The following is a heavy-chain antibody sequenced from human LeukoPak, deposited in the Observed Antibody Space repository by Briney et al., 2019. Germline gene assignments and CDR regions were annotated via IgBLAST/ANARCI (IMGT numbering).Heavy chain of an antibody. CDR3: ARAPRSWGFDY. V-gene: IGHV1-18*01. CDR2: ISAYNGNT. J-gene: IGHJ4*02. D-gene: IGHD7-27*01. Sequence: ASVKVSCKASGYTFTSYGISWVRQAPGQGLEWMGRISAYNGNTNYAQKFQGRVTMTRSASINTAYMELTNLRSEDTAVYYCARAPRSWGFDYWGQGTLVTVSS. CDR1: GYTFTSYG.